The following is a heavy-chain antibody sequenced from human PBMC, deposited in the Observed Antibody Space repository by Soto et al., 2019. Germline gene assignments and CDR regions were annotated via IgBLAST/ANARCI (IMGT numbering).Heavy chain of an antibody. V-gene: IGHV3-30*18. J-gene: IGHJ6*02. CDR3: AKYQLPHQINSYYYYYGMDV. CDR1: GFTFSIYG. D-gene: IGHD2-2*01. Sequence: PGGSLRLSCAASGFTFSIYGMHWVRQAPGKGLEWVAVISYDGSNKYYADSVKGRFTISRDNSKNTLYLQMNSLRAEDTAVYYCAKYQLPHQINSYYYYYGMDVWGQGTTVTVSS. CDR2: ISYDGSNK.